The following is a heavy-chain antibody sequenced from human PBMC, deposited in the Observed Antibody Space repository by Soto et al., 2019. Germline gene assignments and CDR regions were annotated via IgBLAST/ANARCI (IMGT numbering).Heavy chain of an antibody. CDR1: GGSFSGYY. CDR3: ARGRRVDP. CDR2: INHSGST. V-gene: IGHV4-34*01. J-gene: IGHJ5*02. Sequence: KPSETLSLTCAVYGGSFSGYYWSWIRQPPGKGLEWIGEINHSGSTNYNPSLKSRVTISVDTSKNQFSLKLSSVTAADTAVYYCARGRRVDPWGQGTLVTVSS.